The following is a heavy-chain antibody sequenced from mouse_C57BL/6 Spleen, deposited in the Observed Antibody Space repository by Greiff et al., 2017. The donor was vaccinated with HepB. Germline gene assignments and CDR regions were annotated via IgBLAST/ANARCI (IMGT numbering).Heavy chain of an antibody. D-gene: IGHD3-1*01. CDR3: ARSGPWYFDV. J-gene: IGHJ1*03. V-gene: IGHV1-82*01. CDR2: IYPGDGDT. CDR1: GYAFSSSW. Sequence: VKLQQSGPELVKPGASVKISCKASGYAFSSSWMNWVKQRPGKGLEWIGRIYPGDGDTNYNGKFKGKATLTADKSSSTAYMQLSSLTSEDSAVYFCARSGPWYFDVWGTGTTVTVSS.